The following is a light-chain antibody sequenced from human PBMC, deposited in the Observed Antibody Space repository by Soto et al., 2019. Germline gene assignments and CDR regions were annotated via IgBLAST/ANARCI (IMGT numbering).Light chain of an antibody. V-gene: IGLV2-14*01. CDR3: NSYTSSSTYA. J-gene: IGLJ1*01. CDR1: SSDVGGYNY. Sequence: QSALTQPASGSGSPGQSITITCTGTSSDVGGYNYVSWYQQHPGKAPKLVIYDVSNRPSGVSNRFSGSKSGNTASLTISGLQAEDEADYYCNSYTSSSTYASGTGTKVTVL. CDR2: DVS.